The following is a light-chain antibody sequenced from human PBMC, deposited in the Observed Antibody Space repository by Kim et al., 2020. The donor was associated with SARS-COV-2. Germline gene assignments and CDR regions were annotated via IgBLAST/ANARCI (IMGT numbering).Light chain of an antibody. CDR1: KLGDKY. J-gene: IGLJ2*01. CDR3: QAWDSSSHVV. CDR2: QDS. V-gene: IGLV3-1*01. Sequence: SYELTQPPSVSVSPGQTASITCSGDKLGDKYACWYQQKPGQSPVLVIYQDSKRPSGIPERFSGSNSGNTATLTISGTQAMDEADYYCQAWDSSSHVVFGGGPYLTVL.